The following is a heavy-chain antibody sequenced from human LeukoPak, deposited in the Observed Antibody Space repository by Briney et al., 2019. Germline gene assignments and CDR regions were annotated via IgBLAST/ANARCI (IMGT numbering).Heavy chain of an antibody. CDR2: ISYDGSNK. Sequence: GGSLRLSCAASGFTFSSYAMHWVRQAPGKGLEWVAVISYDGSNKYYADSVKGRFTISRDNSKNTLYLQMNSLRAEDTAVYYCARATALVDYWGQGRLVGVSS. D-gene: IGHD5-18*01. CDR1: GFTFSSYA. CDR3: ARATALVDY. V-gene: IGHV3-30*04. J-gene: IGHJ4*02.